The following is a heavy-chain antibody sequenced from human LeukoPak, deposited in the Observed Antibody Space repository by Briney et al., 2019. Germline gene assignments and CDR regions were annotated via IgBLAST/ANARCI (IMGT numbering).Heavy chain of an antibody. CDR1: GGSISSSNY. CDR3: ARRRTYYDYRP. D-gene: IGHD3-22*01. V-gene: IGHV4-4*02. CDR2: INHSGST. J-gene: IGHJ5*02. Sequence: SETLSLTCAVSGGSISSSNYWSWIRQPPGKGLEWIGEINHSGSTNYNPSLKSRVTISVDTSKNQFSLKLSSVTAADTAVYYCARRRTYYDYRPWGQGTLVTVSS.